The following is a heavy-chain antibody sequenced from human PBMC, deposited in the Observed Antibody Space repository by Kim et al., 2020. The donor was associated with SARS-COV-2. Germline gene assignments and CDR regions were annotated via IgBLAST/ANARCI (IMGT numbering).Heavy chain of an antibody. CDR3: ARILRPDFWIHPAQEGAFDI. Sequence: SETLSLTCAVSGGSISSSNWWSWVRQPPGKGLEWIGEIYHSGSTNYNPSLKSRVTISVDKSKNQFSLKLSSVTAADTAVYYCARILRPDFWIHPAQEGAFDIWGQGTMVTVSS. J-gene: IGHJ3*02. CDR2: IYHSGST. V-gene: IGHV4-4*02. CDR1: GGSISSSNW. D-gene: IGHD3-3*01.